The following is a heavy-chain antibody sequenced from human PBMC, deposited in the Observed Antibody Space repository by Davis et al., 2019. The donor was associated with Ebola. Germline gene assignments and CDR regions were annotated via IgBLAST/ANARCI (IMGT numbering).Heavy chain of an antibody. D-gene: IGHD6-13*01. CDR1: GFTFSGFS. J-gene: IGHJ4*02. CDR3: AREGAGVLGSWPDY. CDR2: ISSSSSTI. V-gene: IGHV3-48*02. Sequence: PGGSLRLSCAASGFTFSGFSMNWVRQAPGKGLQWLSYISSSSSTIYYADSVKGRFTISRDNAKNSLYLQMNSLRDEGTAVYYCAREGAGVLGSWPDYWGQGTLVTVSS.